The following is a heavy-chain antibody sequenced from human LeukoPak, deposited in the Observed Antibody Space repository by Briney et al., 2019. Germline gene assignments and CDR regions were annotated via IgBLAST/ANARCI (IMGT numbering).Heavy chain of an antibody. CDR3: AKLASGTYDYYYYHMDV. V-gene: IGHV3-53*05. J-gene: IGHJ6*03. Sequence: GGSLRLSCAASGFTVSSYYMSWVRQAPGKGLEWVSVIYSGGSTYYADSVKGRFTISRDNSKNTLYLQMNSLRADDTAVYYCAKLASGTYDYYYYHMDVWGKGTTVTVSS. D-gene: IGHD1-26*01. CDR1: GFTVSSYY. CDR2: IYSGGST.